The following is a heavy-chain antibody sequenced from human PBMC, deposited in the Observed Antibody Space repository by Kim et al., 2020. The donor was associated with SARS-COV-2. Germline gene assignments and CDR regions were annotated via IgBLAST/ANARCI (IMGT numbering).Heavy chain of an antibody. Sequence: GESLKISCKGSGYSFTSYWIGWVRQMPGKGLEWMGIIYPGDSDTRYSPSFQGQVTISADKSISTAYLQWSSLKASDTAMYYCARLVDYGDYYYYGMDVWGQGTTVTVSS. D-gene: IGHD4-17*01. J-gene: IGHJ6*02. CDR3: ARLVDYGDYYYYGMDV. CDR2: IYPGDSDT. CDR1: GYSFTSYW. V-gene: IGHV5-51*01.